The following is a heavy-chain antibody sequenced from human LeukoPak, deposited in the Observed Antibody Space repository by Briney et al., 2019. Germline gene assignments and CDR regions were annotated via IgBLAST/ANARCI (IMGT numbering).Heavy chain of an antibody. V-gene: IGHV3-7*01. CDR2: IKQDGSEK. D-gene: IGHD4-17*01. CDR1: GFTFSSYW. CDR3: AREGNHDYGEYVLGY. J-gene: IGHJ4*02. Sequence: PGGSLRLSCAASGFTFSSYWMSWVRQAPEKGLEWVANIKQDGSEKYYVDSVKGRFTISRDNAKNSLYLQMNSLRAEDTAVYYCAREGNHDYGEYVLGYWGQGTLVTVSS.